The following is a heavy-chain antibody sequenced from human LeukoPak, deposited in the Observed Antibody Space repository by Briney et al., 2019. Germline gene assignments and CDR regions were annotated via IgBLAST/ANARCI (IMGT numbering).Heavy chain of an antibody. V-gene: IGHV3-23*01. J-gene: IGHJ4*02. CDR1: GFTFSNYA. Sequence: PGGTLRLSCAASGFTFSNYAMAWVRPAPGKGLEWVSTSTYYADSVKGRFTISRDNSKITLYLQMNSLRAEDTALYYCAKKVGRDWNDDYWGQGTLVTVSS. CDR2: ST. D-gene: IGHD1-1*01. CDR3: AKKVGRDWNDDY.